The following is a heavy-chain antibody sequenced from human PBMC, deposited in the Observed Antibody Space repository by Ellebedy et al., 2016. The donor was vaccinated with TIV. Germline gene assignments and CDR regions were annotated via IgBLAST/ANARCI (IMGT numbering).Heavy chain of an antibody. V-gene: IGHV3-30*03. CDR1: GFTFSSYG. J-gene: IGHJ4*02. CDR3: ARWYDDSWTGYYS. Sequence: GESLKISCAASGFTFSSYGIHWVRQAPGKGLEWVAVVSYDGASKYYADSVKGRFTISRDNAKNSLYLQMDSRRAEDTAVYYCARWYDDSWTGYYSWGQGTLVTVSS. D-gene: IGHD3-3*01. CDR2: VSYDGASK.